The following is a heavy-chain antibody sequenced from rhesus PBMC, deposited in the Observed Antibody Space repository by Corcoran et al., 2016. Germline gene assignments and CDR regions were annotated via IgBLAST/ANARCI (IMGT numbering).Heavy chain of an antibody. J-gene: IGHJ4*01. CDR2: ISNGGGST. D-gene: IGHD5-24*01. CDR1: GFTFSDYY. CDR3: ARDGGGYPDY. V-gene: IGHV3-178*01. Sequence: EVQLVESGGGWAKPGGSLRLSCAASGFTFSDYYMDWVRQAPGEGLEWVSRISNGGGSTWYADSVKGRFTSSRENAKNTLYLQMNSLRAEDTAVYYCARDGGGYPDYWGQGVLVTVSS.